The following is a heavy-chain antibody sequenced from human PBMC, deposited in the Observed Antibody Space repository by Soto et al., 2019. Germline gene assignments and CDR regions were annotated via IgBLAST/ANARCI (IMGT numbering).Heavy chain of an antibody. CDR2: ISSSSSTI. J-gene: IGHJ3*02. CDR3: ASPLPYGGSLGGDAFET. Sequence: GGSLRLSCAASGFTFSSYSMNWVRQAPGKGLEWVSYISSSSSTIYYADSVKGRFTISRDNAKNSLYLQMNSLRDEDTAVYYCASPLPYGGSLGGDAFETWGQGTMVTVSS. D-gene: IGHD2-15*01. CDR1: GFTFSSYS. V-gene: IGHV3-48*02.